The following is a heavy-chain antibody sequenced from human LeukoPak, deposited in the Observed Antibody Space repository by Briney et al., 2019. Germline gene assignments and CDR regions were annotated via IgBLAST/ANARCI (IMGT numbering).Heavy chain of an antibody. D-gene: IGHD2-21*02. V-gene: IGHV5-51*01. CDR3: ARVVVTAAPINWFDP. CDR2: LYPGDSDT. Sequence: GESLKISCKGSGYSFTSYWIGWVRQMPGKGLEWMGILYPGDSDTSYSPSFQGQVTISADKSISTAYLQWSGLKASDTAMYYCARVVVTAAPINWFDPWGQGTLVTVSS. CDR1: GYSFTSYW. J-gene: IGHJ5*02.